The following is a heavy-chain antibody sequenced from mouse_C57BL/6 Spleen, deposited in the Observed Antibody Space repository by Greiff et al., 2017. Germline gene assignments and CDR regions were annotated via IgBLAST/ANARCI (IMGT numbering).Heavy chain of an antibody. J-gene: IGHJ3*01. Sequence: EVKLMESGPELVKPGASVKISCKASGYSFTDYNMNWVKQSNGKSLEWIGVINPNYGTTSYNQKFKGKATLTVDQSSSTAYMQLNSLKSEDSAVYYCVNFDDGYFPFAYWGQGTLVTVSA. V-gene: IGHV1-39*01. CDR1: GYSFTDYN. CDR3: VNFDDGYFPFAY. CDR2: INPNYGTT. D-gene: IGHD2-3*01.